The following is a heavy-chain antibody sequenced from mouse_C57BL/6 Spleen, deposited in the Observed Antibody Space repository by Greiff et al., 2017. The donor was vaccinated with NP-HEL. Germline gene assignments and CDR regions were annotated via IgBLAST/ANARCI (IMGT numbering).Heavy chain of an antibody. Sequence: QVHVKQSGPELVKPGASVKISCKASGYAFCSSWMNWVKQRPGKGLEWIGRIYPGDGDTNYNGKFKGKATLTADKSSSTAYMQLSSLTSEDSAVYYCARRGFNWYFDVWGTGTTVTVSS. V-gene: IGHV1-82*01. CDR2: IYPGDGDT. CDR3: ARRGFNWYFDV. CDR1: GYAFCSSW. J-gene: IGHJ1*03.